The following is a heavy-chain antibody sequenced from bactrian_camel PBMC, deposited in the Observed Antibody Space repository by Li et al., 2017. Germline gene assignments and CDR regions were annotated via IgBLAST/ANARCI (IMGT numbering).Heavy chain of an antibody. J-gene: IGHJ6*01. Sequence: HVQLVESGGDSVQAGGSLTLSCTGPAYVVSTYCMAWFRQIPGGELEGVAAIDSDGTTTYADSVKGRFTISKDHTKKILYLQMDSLKPEDTATYYCAANRVVGFPPGTADFKSWGQGTQVTVS. CDR3: AANRVVGFPPGTADFKS. CDR1: AYVVSTYC. V-gene: IGHV3S9*01. CDR2: IDSDGTT. D-gene: IGHD5*01.